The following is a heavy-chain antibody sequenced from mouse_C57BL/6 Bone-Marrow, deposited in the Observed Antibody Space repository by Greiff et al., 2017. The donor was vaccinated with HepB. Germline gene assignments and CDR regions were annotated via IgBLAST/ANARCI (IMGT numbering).Heavy chain of an antibody. CDR3: ARSAPVAY. CDR2: IYPRSGNT. J-gene: IGHJ3*01. CDR1: GYTFTSYG. V-gene: IGHV1-81*01. Sequence: QVQLQQSGAELARPGASVKLSCKASGYTFTSYGISWVKQRTGQGLEWIGEIYPRSGNTYYNEKFKGKATLTADKSSSTAYMELRSLTSEDSAVYFCARSAPVAYWGQGTLVTVSA.